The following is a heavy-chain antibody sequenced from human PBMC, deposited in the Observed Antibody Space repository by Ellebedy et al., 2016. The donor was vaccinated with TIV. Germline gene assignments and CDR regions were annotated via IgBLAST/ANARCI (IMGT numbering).Heavy chain of an antibody. CDR3: ARSMIVVVTHAWVLDY. CDR1: GYTFTSYY. CDR2: INPNGGST. V-gene: IGHV1-46*04. D-gene: IGHD3-22*01. Sequence: ASVKVSCKASGYTFTSYYMHWVRQAPGQGLEWMGKINPNGGSTSYAQKLQGRVTMTRDTSTSTVYMELSSLRSEDTAVYYCARSMIVVVTHAWVLDYWGQGTLVTVSS. J-gene: IGHJ4*02.